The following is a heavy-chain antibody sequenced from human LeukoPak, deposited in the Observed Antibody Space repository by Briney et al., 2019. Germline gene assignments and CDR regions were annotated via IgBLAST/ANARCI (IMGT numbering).Heavy chain of an antibody. Sequence: ASVKVSCKASGGTFSSYAISWVRQAPGKGLEWMGGFDPEDGETIYAQKFQGRVTMTEDTSTDTAYMELSSLRSEDTAVYYCASRYFDWLGGFDYWGQGTLVTVSS. D-gene: IGHD3-9*01. V-gene: IGHV1-24*01. CDR3: ASRYFDWLGGFDY. CDR1: GGTFSSYA. J-gene: IGHJ4*02. CDR2: FDPEDGET.